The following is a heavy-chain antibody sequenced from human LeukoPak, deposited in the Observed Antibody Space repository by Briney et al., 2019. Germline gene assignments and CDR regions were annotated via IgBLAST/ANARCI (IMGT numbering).Heavy chain of an antibody. CDR1: GYTFTSYG. D-gene: IGHD3-22*01. Sequence: GASVKVSCKASGYTFTSYGISWVRQAPGQGLEWMGWISAYNGNTNYAQKFQGRVTMTTETSTSTAYMELRSLRSDDTAVYYCARDRGRNSGNNYDSSGYYDYWGQGTLVTDSS. V-gene: IGHV1-18*01. J-gene: IGHJ4*02. CDR3: ARDRGRNSGNNYDSSGYYDY. CDR2: ISAYNGNT.